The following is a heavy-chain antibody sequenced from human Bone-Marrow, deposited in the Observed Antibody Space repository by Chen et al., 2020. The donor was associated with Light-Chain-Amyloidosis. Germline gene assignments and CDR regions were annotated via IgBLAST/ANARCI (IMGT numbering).Heavy chain of an antibody. Sequence: VQLVESGGGLGQPGGSLRPSCVRSGFTFSNYALTWVRQAPGKGLEWVSVARGGDGPTYDADSARGRFTIYRDNSKNTLYLQMNSLRAEDTAVYYCAKDRCTSISCSDFDYWGQGTLVTVSS. D-gene: IGHD2-2*01. V-gene: IGHV3-23*04. CDR1: GFTFSNYA. CDR3: AKDRCTSISCSDFDY. J-gene: IGHJ4*02. CDR2: ARGGDGPT.